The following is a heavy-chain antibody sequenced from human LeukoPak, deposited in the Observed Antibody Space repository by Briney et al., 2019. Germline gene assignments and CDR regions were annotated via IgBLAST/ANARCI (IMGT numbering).Heavy chain of an antibody. Sequence: ASVTVSFTASGYTFTGYYMHWVRRAPGQGLEWMGWINPNSGGTNYAQKFQGRVTMTRDTSISTAYMELSRLRSDDTAVYYCARDRVGNYYFDYWGQGTLVTVSS. V-gene: IGHV1-2*02. CDR1: GYTFTGYY. D-gene: IGHD2-15*01. CDR3: ARDRVGNYYFDY. J-gene: IGHJ4*02. CDR2: INPNSGGT.